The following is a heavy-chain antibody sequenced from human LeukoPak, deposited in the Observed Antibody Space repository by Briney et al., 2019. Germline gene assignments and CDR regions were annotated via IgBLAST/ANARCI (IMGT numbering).Heavy chain of an antibody. CDR2: ISYDGSNK. D-gene: IGHD6-13*01. CDR1: GFTFSSYE. V-gene: IGHV3-30*04. Sequence: GGSLRLSCAASGFTFSSYEMNWVRQAPGKGLEWVAVISYDGSNKYYADSVKGRFTISRDNSKNTLYLQMNSLRAEDTAVYYCARDPYSSSWYWGESMDIWGQGTMVTVSS. CDR3: ARDPYSSSWYWGESMDI. J-gene: IGHJ3*02.